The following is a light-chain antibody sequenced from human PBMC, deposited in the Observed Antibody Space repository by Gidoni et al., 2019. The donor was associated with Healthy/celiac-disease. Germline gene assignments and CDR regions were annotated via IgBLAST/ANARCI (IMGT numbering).Light chain of an antibody. V-gene: IGLV1-51*01. J-gene: IGLJ2*01. CDR3: GTWDSRLSLMV. CDR1: NSNIEINY. CDR2: DDT. Sequence: QSVLTQPPSVSAAPGQKVTISCSGGNSNIEINYVSWYQQVPGAAPKLLIYDDTQRPAGISGRFSGSRSGTSATLGISGLQTGDEAIYYCGTWDSRLSLMVFGGGTKLTV.